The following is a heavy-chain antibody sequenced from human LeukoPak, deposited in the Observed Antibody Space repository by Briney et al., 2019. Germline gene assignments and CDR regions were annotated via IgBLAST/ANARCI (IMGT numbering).Heavy chain of an antibody. Sequence: AASLQISCKGSGYRFTSYWIGWVRQMPGKGLEWMGSIYPGDSDTRYSPSFQGQVTISADKSISTAYLQWSSLKASDTAMYYCARFDRDFYYMDVWGKGTTVTISS. CDR1: GYRFTSYW. CDR2: IYPGDSDT. V-gene: IGHV5-51*01. J-gene: IGHJ6*03. CDR3: ARFDRDFYYMDV. D-gene: IGHD3-22*01.